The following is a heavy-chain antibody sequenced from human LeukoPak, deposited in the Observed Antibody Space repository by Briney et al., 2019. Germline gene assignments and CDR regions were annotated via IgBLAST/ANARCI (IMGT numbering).Heavy chain of an antibody. CDR1: GFTFDDYA. J-gene: IGHJ5*02. CDR2: ISWNSGSI. V-gene: IGHV3-9*01. CDR3: GKALTRAAAAGTGLLNWFDP. D-gene: IGHD6-13*01. Sequence: GGSLRLSCAASGFTFDDYAMNWVRQAPGKGLGWVSGISWNSGSIGYADSVKGRFTISRDNAKNSLYLQMNSLRAEDTALYYCGKALTRAAAAGTGLLNWFDPWGQGTLVTVSS.